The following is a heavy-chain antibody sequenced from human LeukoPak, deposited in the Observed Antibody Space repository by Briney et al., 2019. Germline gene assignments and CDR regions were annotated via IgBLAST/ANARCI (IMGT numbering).Heavy chain of an antibody. Sequence: GGTLRLSCAASGFTFSGYGMSWVRQAPGKGLEWVSAISGSGGSTYYADFVKGRFTISRDNSKNTLYLQMNSLRAEDTAVYYCAKDLVSSQNWFDPWGEGTLVTVSS. CDR3: AKDLVSSQNWFDP. V-gene: IGHV3-23*01. CDR2: ISGSGGST. J-gene: IGHJ5*02. D-gene: IGHD5/OR15-5a*01. CDR1: GFTFSGYG.